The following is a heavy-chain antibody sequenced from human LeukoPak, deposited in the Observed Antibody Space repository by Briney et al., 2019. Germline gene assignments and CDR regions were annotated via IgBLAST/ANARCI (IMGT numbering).Heavy chain of an antibody. J-gene: IGHJ6*02. CDR1: GFTFSSYG. Sequence: PGRSLRLSCAASGFTFSSYGMHWVRQAPGKGLEWVAVIWYDGSNKYYADSVKGRFTISRDNSKNTLYLQMNSLRAEDTAVYYCAKDWGSGYGNHMDVWGQGTTVTVS. D-gene: IGHD3-16*01. V-gene: IGHV3-33*06. CDR2: IWYDGSNK. CDR3: AKDWGSGYGNHMDV.